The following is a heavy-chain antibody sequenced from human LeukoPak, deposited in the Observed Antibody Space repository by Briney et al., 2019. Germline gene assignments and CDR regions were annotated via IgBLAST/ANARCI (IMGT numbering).Heavy chain of an antibody. CDR2: IYYSGTA. CDR3: ARFSNAHGVKFDY. Sequence: PSETLSLTCAVYGGSFSGYYWSWVRQHPEKGLEWIGYIYYSGTAYYNPSLKSRVTMSVDTSKNQFSLKLDSVTAADTAVYYCARFSNAHGVKFDYWGQGTLVTVSS. V-gene: IGHV4-31*11. D-gene: IGHD2-8*01. CDR1: GGSFSGYY. J-gene: IGHJ4*02.